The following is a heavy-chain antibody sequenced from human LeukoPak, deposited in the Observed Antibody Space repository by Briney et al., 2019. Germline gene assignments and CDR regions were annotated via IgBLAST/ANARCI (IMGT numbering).Heavy chain of an antibody. CDR2: ISSSSSTI. CDR1: GLTFSSYG. Sequence: GGALRLSCAASGLTFSSYGMNWVPQAPGKGLKWVSYISSSSSTIYYADSVKGRFTISRDNAKNSLYLQMNSLRAEDTAVYYCARSGSYSPADYWGQGTLVTVSS. J-gene: IGHJ4*02. D-gene: IGHD1-26*01. CDR3: ARSGSYSPADY. V-gene: IGHV3-48*04.